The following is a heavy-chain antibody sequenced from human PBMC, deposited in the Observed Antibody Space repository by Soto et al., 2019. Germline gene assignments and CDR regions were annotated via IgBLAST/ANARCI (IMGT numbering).Heavy chain of an antibody. CDR1: GFTFSSYA. V-gene: IGHV3-23*01. CDR3: AKVQGGRWNSSGWLTDAFDI. Sequence: GGSLRLSCAASGFTFSSYAMSWVRQAPGKGLEWVSAISGSGGSTYYADSVKGRFTISRDNSKNTLYLQMNSLRAEDTAVYYCAKVQGGRWNSSGWLTDAFDIWCQGTMVTVSS. J-gene: IGHJ3*02. CDR2: ISGSGGST. D-gene: IGHD6-19*01.